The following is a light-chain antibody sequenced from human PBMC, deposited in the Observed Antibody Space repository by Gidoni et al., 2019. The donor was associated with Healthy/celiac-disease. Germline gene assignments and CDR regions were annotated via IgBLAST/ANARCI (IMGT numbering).Light chain of an antibody. V-gene: IGKV3-11*01. CDR1: QSVSSY. CDR2: DAS. Sequence: ESVLTQSPATLSFSPGERATLSCRASQSVSSYLAWYQQKPGQAPRLLIYDASNRATGIPARFSGSRSGTDFSLTISSLEPEDFAVYYCQQRSNWPPITFGQGTRLEIK. CDR3: QQRSNWPPIT. J-gene: IGKJ5*01.